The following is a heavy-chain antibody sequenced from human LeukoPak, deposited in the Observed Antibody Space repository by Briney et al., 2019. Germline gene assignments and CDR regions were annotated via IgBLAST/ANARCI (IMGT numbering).Heavy chain of an antibody. CDR2: ISSSGSTI. CDR1: GFTFSDYY. J-gene: IGHJ6*02. Sequence: GGSLRLSCAASGFTFSDYYMSWIRQAPGKGLEWVSCISSSGSTIYYADSVKGRFTISRDNAKNSLYLQMNSLRAEDTAVYYCARDTYSGSYYSYYYYGVDVWGQGTTVTVSS. CDR3: ARDTYSGSYYSYYYYGVDV. V-gene: IGHV3-11*01. D-gene: IGHD1-26*01.